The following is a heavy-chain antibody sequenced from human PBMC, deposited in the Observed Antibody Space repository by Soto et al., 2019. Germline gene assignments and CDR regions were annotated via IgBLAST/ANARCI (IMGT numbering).Heavy chain of an antibody. V-gene: IGHV4-59*01. CDR3: ARWGAVVTAIPNAFDI. CDR1: GGSINNYY. Sequence: VQLQESGPGLVKPSETLSLTYSVSGGSINNYYWSWIRQPPGKGLEWIGYIYYTGSTNYNSSLKSRVTISIDTSKSQFSLRLSSVTAADTAVYYCARWGAVVTAIPNAFDIWGQGTMATVSS. J-gene: IGHJ3*02. D-gene: IGHD2-21*02. CDR2: IYYTGST.